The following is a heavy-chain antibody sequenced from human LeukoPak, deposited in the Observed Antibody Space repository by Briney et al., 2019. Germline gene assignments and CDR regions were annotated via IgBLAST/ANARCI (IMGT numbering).Heavy chain of an antibody. V-gene: IGHV6-1*01. D-gene: IGHD3-22*01. Sequence: SQTLSLTCAISGDSVSSNSAAWNWIRQSPSRGLEWLGRTYYRSKWYNDYAVSVKSRITINPDTSKNQFSLQLNSVTPEDTAVYYCAREVWGPYYDSSGYRGVNWFDPWGQGTLVTVSS. J-gene: IGHJ5*02. CDR3: AREVWGPYYDSSGYRGVNWFDP. CDR1: GDSVSSNSAA. CDR2: TYYRSKWYN.